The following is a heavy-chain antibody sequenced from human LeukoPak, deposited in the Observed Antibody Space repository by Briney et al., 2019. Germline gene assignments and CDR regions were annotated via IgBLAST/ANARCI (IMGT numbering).Heavy chain of an antibody. D-gene: IGHD1-1*01. J-gene: IGHJ4*02. V-gene: IGHV1-2*02. CDR1: GYTLTGYY. CDR3: VRSGYNWGFDY. Sequence: ASVKVSCKASGYTLTGYYIHWVRQAPGQGLEWMGWINPNGDGTNYAQNFQGRVTVTRDTSISTAYMELSRLRSDDMAVYYCVRSGYNWGFDYWGQATLVTVSS. CDR2: INPNGDGT.